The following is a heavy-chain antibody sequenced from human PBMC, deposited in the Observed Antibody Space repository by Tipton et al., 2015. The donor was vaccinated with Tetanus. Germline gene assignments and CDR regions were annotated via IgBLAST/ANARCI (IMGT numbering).Heavy chain of an antibody. J-gene: IGHJ4*02. D-gene: IGHD6-25*01. CDR2: ISSTSRYI. Sequence: SLRLSCAVSGFTFSNYKMNWVRQAPGRGLEWVSSISSTSRYIYYADSVKGRFTISRDNAKNSLFLEMSSLRADDTAVYYCVSGSALDYWGQGTLITVSS. V-gene: IGHV3-21*01. CDR3: VSGSALDY. CDR1: GFTFSNYK.